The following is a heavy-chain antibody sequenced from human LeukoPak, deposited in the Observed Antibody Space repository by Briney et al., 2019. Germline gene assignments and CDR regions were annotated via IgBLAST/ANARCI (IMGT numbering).Heavy chain of an antibody. V-gene: IGHV4-34*01. CDR1: GGSFSGYY. J-gene: IGHJ4*02. D-gene: IGHD1-20*01. Sequence: SETLSLTCAVYGGSFSGYYWSWIRQPPGKGLEWIGEINHSGSTNYNPSLKSRVTISVDTSKNQFSLKLSSVTAADTAVYYCARGSKYNWNRQRRVYYFDYWGQGTLVTVPS. CDR2: INHSGST. CDR3: ARGSKYNWNRQRRVYYFDY.